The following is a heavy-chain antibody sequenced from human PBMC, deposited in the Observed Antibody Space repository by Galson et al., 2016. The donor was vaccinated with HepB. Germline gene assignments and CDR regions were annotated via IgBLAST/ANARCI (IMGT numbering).Heavy chain of an antibody. Sequence: SLRLSCAASGFTFSTYEMNWVRQAPGKGLEWVSYIRSSGTTIYYADSVKGRFTISRDNAENSLYLQMNSLKADDTAVYYCARGGFCGGDCHSTLLDYWGQGTLVTVSS. CDR1: GFTFSTYE. D-gene: IGHD2-21*02. J-gene: IGHJ4*02. V-gene: IGHV3-48*03. CDR2: IRSSGTTI. CDR3: ARGGFCGGDCHSTLLDY.